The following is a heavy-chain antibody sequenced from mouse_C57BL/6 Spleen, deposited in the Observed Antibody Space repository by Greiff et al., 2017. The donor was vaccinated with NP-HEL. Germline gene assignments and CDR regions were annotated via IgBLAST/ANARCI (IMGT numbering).Heavy chain of an antibody. J-gene: IGHJ2*01. V-gene: IGHV1-64*01. CDR1: GYTFTSYW. Sequence: QVQLQQPGAELVKPGASVKLSCKASGYTFTSYWMHWVKQRPGQGREWIGMIHPNSGSTNYNEKFKSKATLTVDKSSSTAYMQLSSLTSEDSAVYYCAITTVVATDYWGQGTTLTVSS. D-gene: IGHD1-1*01. CDR3: AITTVVATDY. CDR2: IHPNSGST.